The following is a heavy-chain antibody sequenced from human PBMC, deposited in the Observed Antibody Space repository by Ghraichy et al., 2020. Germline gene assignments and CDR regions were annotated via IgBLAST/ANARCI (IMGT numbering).Heavy chain of an antibody. CDR1: GGTFSSYA. Sequence: SVKVSCKASGGTFSSYAISWVRQAPGQGLEWMGGIIPIFGTANYAQKFQGRVTITADESTSTAYMELSSLRSEDTAVYYCAREMYSSGWGDPHDAFDIWGQGTMVTVSS. D-gene: IGHD6-19*01. V-gene: IGHV1-69*13. J-gene: IGHJ3*02. CDR2: IIPIFGTA. CDR3: AREMYSSGWGDPHDAFDI.